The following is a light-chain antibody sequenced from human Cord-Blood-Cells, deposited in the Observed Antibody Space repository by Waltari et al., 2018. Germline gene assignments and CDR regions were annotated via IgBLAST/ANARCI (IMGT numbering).Light chain of an antibody. V-gene: IGKV3-11*01. Sequence: TVLTQSTATLSSSPGERVTLSCRASQSVSSYLAWYQQQPGQAPRLLIYDASNRATGIPARFSGSGSGTDFTLTISSLEPEDFAVYYCQQRSNWITFGQGTRLEIK. J-gene: IGKJ5*01. CDR1: QSVSSY. CDR3: QQRSNWIT. CDR2: DAS.